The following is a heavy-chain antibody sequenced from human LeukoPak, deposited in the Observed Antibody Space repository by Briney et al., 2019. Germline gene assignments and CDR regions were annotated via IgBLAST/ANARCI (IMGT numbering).Heavy chain of an antibody. J-gene: IGHJ3*01. V-gene: IGHV4-59*01. CDR1: GGSISNYY. CDR3: ARGRVRDAFDV. CDR2: IYYSGST. D-gene: IGHD4-11*01. Sequence: SETLSLTCTVSGGSISNYYWSWIRRPPGKGLEWIGYIYYSGSTLYNPSLKSRVTISVDTSKNQFSLKLSSVTDADTAVYHCARGRVRDAFDVWGQGTMVTLSA.